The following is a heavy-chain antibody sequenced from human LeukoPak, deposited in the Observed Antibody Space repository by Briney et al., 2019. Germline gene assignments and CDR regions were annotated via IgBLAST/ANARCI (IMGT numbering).Heavy chain of an antibody. V-gene: IGHV3-48*01. CDR1: GFTFSSYS. CDR3: ARIRFSSGWHLDY. D-gene: IGHD6-19*01. Sequence: TGGSLRLSCVASGFTFSSYSMNWVRQAPGKGLEWVSYSSHSGGAISYADSVQGRFTISRDNAKKSLYLQMDSPRAEDTAVYYCARIRFSSGWHLDYWGQGTLVTVSS. CDR2: SSHSGGAI. J-gene: IGHJ4*02.